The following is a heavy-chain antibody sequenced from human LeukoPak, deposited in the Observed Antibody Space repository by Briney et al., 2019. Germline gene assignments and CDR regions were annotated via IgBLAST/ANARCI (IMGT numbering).Heavy chain of an antibody. CDR3: ARSFHYDSSGLGGAFDI. J-gene: IGHJ3*02. D-gene: IGHD3-22*01. Sequence: SETLSLTCTVSGGSISSSSYYWGWIRQPPGKGLEWIGSIYYSGSTYYNPSLKSRVTISVDTSKNQFSLKLSSVTAADTAVYYCARSFHYDSSGLGGAFDIWGQGTMVTVSS. V-gene: IGHV4-39*07. CDR2: IYYSGST. CDR1: GGSISSSSYY.